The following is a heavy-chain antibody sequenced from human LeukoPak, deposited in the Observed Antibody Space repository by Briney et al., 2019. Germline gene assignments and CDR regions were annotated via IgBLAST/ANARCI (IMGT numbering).Heavy chain of an antibody. CDR2: ISYDGSNK. CDR3: ARVRGVSLSVWYFDL. J-gene: IGHJ2*01. V-gene: IGHV3-30-3*01. Sequence: GGSLRLSCAASGFTFSSYAMHWVRQAPGKGLEWVAVISYDGSNKYYADSVKGRFTISRDNSKNTLYLQMNSLRAEDTAVYYCARVRGVSLSVWYFDLWGRGTLVTVSS. CDR1: GFTFSSYA. D-gene: IGHD3-10*01.